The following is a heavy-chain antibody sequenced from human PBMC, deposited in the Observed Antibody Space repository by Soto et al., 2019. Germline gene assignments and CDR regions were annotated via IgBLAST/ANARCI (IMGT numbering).Heavy chain of an antibody. Sequence: SVKLSCKAPGGTFSSYRINWVRQAPGQGLEWVGGIVPIYRTADYAQKFQGRVTITADESARTSYMELRSLKSQVTAVYYCVRDSGAKLSSSWGQGTLVTVSS. CDR2: IVPIYRTA. V-gene: IGHV1-69*13. CDR1: GGTFSSYR. J-gene: IGHJ4*02. CDR3: VRDSGAKLSSS. D-gene: IGHD6-13*01.